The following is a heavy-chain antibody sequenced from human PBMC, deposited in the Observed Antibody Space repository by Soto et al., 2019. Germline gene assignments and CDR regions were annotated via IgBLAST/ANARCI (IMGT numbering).Heavy chain of an antibody. D-gene: IGHD4-17*01. CDR3: ARARAVTTFPDDY. V-gene: IGHV3-7*03. J-gene: IGHJ4*02. CDR1: GFTFTDYW. Sequence: EVQLVESGGGLVQPGGSLRLSCAASGFTFTDYWMSWVRQAPGKGLELVANIKEDGSEKDYVDSVKGRFTISRDNAQDSLYLQMNSLRAEDTAMYYCARARAVTTFPDDYWGQGTLVTVSS. CDR2: IKEDGSEK.